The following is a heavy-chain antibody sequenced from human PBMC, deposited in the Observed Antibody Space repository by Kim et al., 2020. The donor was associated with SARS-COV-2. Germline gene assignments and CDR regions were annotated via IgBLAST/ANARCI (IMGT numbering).Heavy chain of an antibody. CDR3: ARDRAMDV. CDR2: SGST. V-gene: IGHV4-4*02. J-gene: IGHJ6*02. Sequence: SGSTNYNPALQSRVTISVDKSKNQFSLKLGSVTAADTAVYYCARDRAMDVWGQGTTVTVSS.